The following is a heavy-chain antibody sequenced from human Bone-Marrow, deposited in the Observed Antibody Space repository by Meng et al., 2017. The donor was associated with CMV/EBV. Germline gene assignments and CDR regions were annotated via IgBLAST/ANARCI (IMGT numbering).Heavy chain of an antibody. CDR1: GYIFTSYG. CDR2: ISAKNGNA. D-gene: IGHD3-3*01. J-gene: IGHJ6*02. V-gene: IGHV1-18*01. CDR3: ARSDLNYDFWSGYYNRYYGMDV. Sequence: ASVKVSCKAAGYIFTSYGISWVRQAPGQGLEWMGWISAKNGNANYAQKFQGRVTMTTDTSTSTAYMELMSLISDDTAVYYCARSDLNYDFWSGYYNRYYGMDVWGQGTTVTVSS.